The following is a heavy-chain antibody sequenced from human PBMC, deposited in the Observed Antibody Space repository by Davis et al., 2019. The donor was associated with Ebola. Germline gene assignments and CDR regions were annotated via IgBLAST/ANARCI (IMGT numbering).Heavy chain of an antibody. Sequence: GGSLRLSCVASGFTFSDYGMHWVRQAPGKGLEWVAVISYDGTNTYYADSLMGRVTISRDNSKNTLYLQMNGLRVEDTAIYYCAKDTSNIWFDMWGQGTMVTVSS. V-gene: IGHV3-30*18. J-gene: IGHJ3*02. CDR3: AKDTSNIWFDM. D-gene: IGHD2-2*01. CDR1: GFTFSDYG. CDR2: ISYDGTNT.